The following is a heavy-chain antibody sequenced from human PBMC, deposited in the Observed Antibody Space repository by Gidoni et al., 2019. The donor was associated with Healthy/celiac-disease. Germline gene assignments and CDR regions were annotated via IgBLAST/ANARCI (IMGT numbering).Heavy chain of an antibody. CDR1: GFTFSSYA. J-gene: IGHJ1*01. Sequence: EVQLLESGGGLVQPGGSLRLSCAASGFTFSSYAMSWVRQAPGKGLEWVSASSGSGGSTYYADSVKGRFTISRDNSKNTLYLQMNSLRAEDTAVYYCAKDTEEQLVQGYFQHWGQGTLVTVSS. CDR2: SSGSGGST. D-gene: IGHD6-6*01. CDR3: AKDTEEQLVQGYFQH. V-gene: IGHV3-23*01.